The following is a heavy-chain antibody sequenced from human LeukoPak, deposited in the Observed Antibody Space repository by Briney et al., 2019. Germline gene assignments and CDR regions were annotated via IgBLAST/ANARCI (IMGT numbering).Heavy chain of an antibody. CDR3: ARARYGDYALFDY. D-gene: IGHD4-17*01. Sequence: PSETLSLTCTVSGGSISSYYWSWIRQPPGKGLEWIGYIYYSGSTNYNPSLKSRVTISVDTSKNQFSLKLSSVTAADTAVYYCARARYGDYALFDYWGQGTLVTVSS. CDR1: GGSISSYY. V-gene: IGHV4-59*01. J-gene: IGHJ4*02. CDR2: IYYSGST.